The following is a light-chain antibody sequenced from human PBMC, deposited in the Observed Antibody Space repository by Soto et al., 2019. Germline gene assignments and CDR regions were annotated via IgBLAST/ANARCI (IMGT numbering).Light chain of an antibody. CDR2: EVS. CDR3: SSFTRSSTQV. CDR1: SSDVGGYNY. Sequence: QSALTQPASVSGSPGQSITISCTGTSSDVGGYNYVSWYQQHPGKVPKLMIYEVSNRPSGVVNRFSGSKSGNTASLTISGRQAEDEADYYCSSFTRSSTQVFGTGTKLTVL. J-gene: IGLJ1*01. V-gene: IGLV2-14*01.